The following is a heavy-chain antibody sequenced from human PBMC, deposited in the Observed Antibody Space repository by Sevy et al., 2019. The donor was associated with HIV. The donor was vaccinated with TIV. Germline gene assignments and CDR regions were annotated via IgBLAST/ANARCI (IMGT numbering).Heavy chain of an antibody. CDR1: GGSFSGYY. CDR3: ARGEAGADVPLVY. Sequence: SETLSLTCAVYGGSFSGYYWSWIRQPPGKRLEWIGEINHSGSTNYNPSLKCRVSISVDTSKNQFSLKLNSVTAADTAVYYCARGEAGADVPLVYWGQGSLVTDSS. V-gene: IGHV4-34*01. D-gene: IGHD6-19*01. CDR2: INHSGST. J-gene: IGHJ4*02.